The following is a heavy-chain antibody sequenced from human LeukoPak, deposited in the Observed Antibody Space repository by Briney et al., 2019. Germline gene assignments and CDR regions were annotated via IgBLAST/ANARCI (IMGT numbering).Heavy chain of an antibody. J-gene: IGHJ4*02. CDR1: GFTFSSYS. CDR2: ISSSSSYI. CDR3: ARMANRIAAAGLFDY. Sequence: PGGSLRLSCAASGFTFSSYSMNWVRQAPGKGLEWVSSISSSSSYIYYADSVKGRFTISRDNAKNSLYLQMNSLRAEDTAVYYCARMANRIAAAGLFDYWGQGTLVTVSS. V-gene: IGHV3-21*01. D-gene: IGHD6-13*01.